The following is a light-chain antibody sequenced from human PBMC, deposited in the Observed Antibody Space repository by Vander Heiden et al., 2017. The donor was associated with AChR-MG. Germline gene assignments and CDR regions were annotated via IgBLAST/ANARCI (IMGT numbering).Light chain of an antibody. V-gene: IGKV1-33*01. Sequence: DIHITQSPSSLSASVGDRVTITCQASQDISNYLNWYQQKPGKAPKLLIYDASNLETGVPSRFSGSGSGTDFTFTISSLQPEDIATYYCQQYDNLALTFGGGTKVEIK. J-gene: IGKJ4*01. CDR1: QDISNY. CDR3: QQYDNLALT. CDR2: DAS.